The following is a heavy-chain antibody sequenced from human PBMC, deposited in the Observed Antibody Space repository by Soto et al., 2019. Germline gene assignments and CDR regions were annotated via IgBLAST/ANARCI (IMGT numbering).Heavy chain of an antibody. V-gene: IGHV3-21*01. D-gene: IGHD3-10*01. CDR2: ISSSSSYI. CDR1: GFTFSSYS. J-gene: IGHJ4*02. Sequence: RRLSCAASGFTFSSYSMNWVRQAPGKGLEWVSYISSSSSYIYYADLVKGRFTISRDNAKNSLYLQMNSLRAEDTAVYYCARAYGSGSLKIDYWGQGTLVTVSS. CDR3: ARAYGSGSLKIDY.